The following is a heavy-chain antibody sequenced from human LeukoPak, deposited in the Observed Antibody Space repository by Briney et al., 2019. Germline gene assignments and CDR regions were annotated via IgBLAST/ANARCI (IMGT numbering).Heavy chain of an antibody. V-gene: IGHV3-21*01. J-gene: IGHJ4*02. Sequence: GGSLRLSCAASGFTFSSYSMNWVRQAPGKGLEWVSSISSSSSYIYYADSVKGRFTISRDNAKNSLYLQMNSLRAEDTAVYYCERDVCSGGSCYSFDYWGQGTLVTVSS. D-gene: IGHD2-15*01. CDR2: ISSSSSYI. CDR1: GFTFSSYS. CDR3: ERDVCSGGSCYSFDY.